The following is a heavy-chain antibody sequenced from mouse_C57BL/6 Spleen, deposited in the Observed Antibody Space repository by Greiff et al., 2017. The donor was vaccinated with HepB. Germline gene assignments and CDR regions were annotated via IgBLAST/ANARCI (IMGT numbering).Heavy chain of an antibody. D-gene: IGHD1-1*01. CDR2: FYPGSGSI. CDR3: ARHEEGYYYGSGLYAMDY. J-gene: IGHJ4*01. CDR1: GYTFTEYT. V-gene: IGHV1-62-2*01. Sequence: QVQLKQSGAELVKPGASVKLSCKASGYTFTEYTIHWVKKRSGQGLEWIGWFYPGSGSIKYNEKFKDKATLTADKSSSTVYMELSRLTSEDSAVYFCARHEEGYYYGSGLYAMDYWGQGTSVTVSS.